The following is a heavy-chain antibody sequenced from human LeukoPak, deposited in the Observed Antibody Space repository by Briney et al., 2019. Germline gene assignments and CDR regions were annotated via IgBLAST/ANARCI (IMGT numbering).Heavy chain of an antibody. CDR3: ARDYYYGFYY. Sequence: GGSLILSCAASGFTFSSYAMNWVRQAPGKGLEWVSGISGSGGSTYYADSVKGRFTISRDNAKNSLYLQMSSLRDEDTAMYYCARDYYYGFYYWGQGTLVTVSS. J-gene: IGHJ4*02. CDR1: GFTFSSYA. V-gene: IGHV3-23*01. D-gene: IGHD3-10*01. CDR2: ISGSGGST.